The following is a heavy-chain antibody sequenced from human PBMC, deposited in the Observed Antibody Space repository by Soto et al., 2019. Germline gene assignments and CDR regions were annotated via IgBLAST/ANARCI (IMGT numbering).Heavy chain of an antibody. CDR3: TTDPVKPYCTNGVCYNWFDP. Sequence: GGSLRLSCAASGFTFSNAWMSWVRQAPGKGLEWVGRIKSKTDGGTTDYAAPVKGRFTISRDDSKNTLYLQMNSLKTEDTAVYYCTTDPVKPYCTNGVCYNWFDPWGQGTLVTVSS. J-gene: IGHJ5*02. D-gene: IGHD2-8*01. CDR1: GFTFSNAW. V-gene: IGHV3-15*01. CDR2: IKSKTDGGTT.